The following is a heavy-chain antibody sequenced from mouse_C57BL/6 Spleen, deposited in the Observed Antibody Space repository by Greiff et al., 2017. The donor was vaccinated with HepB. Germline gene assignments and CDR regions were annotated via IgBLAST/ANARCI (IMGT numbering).Heavy chain of an antibody. Sequence: QVQLQQSGAELVKPGASVKLSCKASGYTFTSYWMHWVKQRPGQGLEWIGMIHPNSGSTNYNEKFKSKATLTVDKSSSTAYMQLSSLTSEDSAVYYCAREDTTVVAKDYWGQGTTLTVSS. CDR3: AREDTTVVAKDY. D-gene: IGHD1-1*01. CDR2: IHPNSGST. J-gene: IGHJ2*01. CDR1: GYTFTSYW. V-gene: IGHV1-64*01.